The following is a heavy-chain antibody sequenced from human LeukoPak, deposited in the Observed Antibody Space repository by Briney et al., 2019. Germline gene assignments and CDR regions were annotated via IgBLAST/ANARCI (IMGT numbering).Heavy chain of an antibody. V-gene: IGHV3-30*04. CDR2: ISYDGSNK. J-gene: IGHJ4*02. Sequence: PGESLRLSCAASGFTFSSYAMHWVRQAPGKGLECVAVISYDGSNKYYADSVKGRFPISRDNSKNTLYLQMNSLRPEDTAVYYCARDRGYSGYAFLDYWGQGTLVTVSS. CDR1: GFTFSSYA. D-gene: IGHD5-12*01. CDR3: ARDRGYSGYAFLDY.